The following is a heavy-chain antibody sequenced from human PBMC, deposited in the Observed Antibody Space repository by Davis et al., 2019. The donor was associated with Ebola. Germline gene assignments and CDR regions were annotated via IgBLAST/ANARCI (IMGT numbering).Heavy chain of an antibody. Sequence: SVKVSCKASGGTFSSYVISWVRQAPGQGLEWMGGIIPIFGTANYAQKFQGRVTITADKSTSTAYMELSSLRSEDTAVYYCARGEGYGSGSYWAYYFDYWGQGTLVTVSS. CDR3: ARGEGYGSGSYWAYYFDY. CDR2: IIPIFGTA. D-gene: IGHD3-10*01. CDR1: GGTFSSYV. J-gene: IGHJ4*02. V-gene: IGHV1-69*06.